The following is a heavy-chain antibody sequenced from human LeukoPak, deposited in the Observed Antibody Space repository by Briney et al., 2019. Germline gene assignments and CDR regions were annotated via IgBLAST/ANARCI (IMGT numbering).Heavy chain of an antibody. D-gene: IGHD6-19*01. CDR2: INHSGST. CDR1: GGSLSGYY. J-gene: IGHJ6*02. Sequence: SETLSLTCAVYGGSLSGYYWSWIRQPPGKGLEWIGEINHSGSTNYNPSLKSRVTISVDTSKNQFSLKLSSVTAADTAVYYCARGRSGYSSGWPDYYYYYGMDVWGQGTTVTVSS. CDR3: ARGRSGYSSGWPDYYYYYGMDV. V-gene: IGHV4-34*01.